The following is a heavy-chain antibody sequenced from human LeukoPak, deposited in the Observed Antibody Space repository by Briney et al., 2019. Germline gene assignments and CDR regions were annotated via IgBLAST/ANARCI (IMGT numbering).Heavy chain of an antibody. CDR2: IYYSGST. D-gene: IGHD2-15*01. CDR3: ARSTTYCSGASCRYYFDY. CDR1: GGSISSYY. V-gene: IGHV4-59*08. J-gene: IGHJ4*02. Sequence: SETLSLTCTVSGGSISSYYWSWIRQPPGKGLEWIGYIYYSGSTNYNPSLKSRVTISVDTSKNQFSLKLSSVTAADTAVYYCARSTTYCSGASCRYYFDYWGQGTLVTVSS.